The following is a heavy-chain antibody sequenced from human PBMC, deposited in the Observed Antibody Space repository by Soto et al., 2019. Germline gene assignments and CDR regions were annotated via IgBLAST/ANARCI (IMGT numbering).Heavy chain of an antibody. CDR2: ISWNSGSI. CDR3: VKDMAAMTTVTTGSTEYYYYYGMDV. J-gene: IGHJ6*02. CDR1: GFTFDDYA. Sequence: EVQLVESGGGLVQPGRSLRLSCAASGFTFDDYAMHWVRQAPGKGLEWVSGISWNSGSIGYADSVKGRFTISRDNAKNSLYLQMNSLRAEDTALYYCVKDMAAMTTVTTGSTEYYYYYGMDVWGQGTTVTVSS. V-gene: IGHV3-9*01. D-gene: IGHD4-17*01.